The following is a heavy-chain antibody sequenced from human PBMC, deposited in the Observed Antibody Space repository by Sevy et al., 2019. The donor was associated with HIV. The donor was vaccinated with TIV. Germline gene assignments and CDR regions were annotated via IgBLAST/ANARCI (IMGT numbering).Heavy chain of an antibody. Sequence: GGSLRLSCAASGFTCSSYWMNWIRQAPGKGLEGVANIKQDGSEKYYVDSVKGRFTISRDNAKNSLYLEMNTLRAEDTAVYYCATSGGETWGQGTLVTVSS. CDR2: IKQDGSEK. V-gene: IGHV3-7*01. CDR1: GFTCSSYW. CDR3: ATSGGET. D-gene: IGHD3-16*01. J-gene: IGHJ5*02.